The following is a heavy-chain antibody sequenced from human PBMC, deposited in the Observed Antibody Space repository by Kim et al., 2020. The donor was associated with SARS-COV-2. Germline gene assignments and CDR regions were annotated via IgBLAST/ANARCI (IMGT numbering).Heavy chain of an antibody. V-gene: IGHV5-51*01. CDR3: ARLSRRGDAFDI. Sequence: RYSPSFQGQVTISADKSISTAYLQWSSLKASDTAMYYCARLSRRGDAFDIWGQGTMVTVSS. J-gene: IGHJ3*02. D-gene: IGHD3-10*01.